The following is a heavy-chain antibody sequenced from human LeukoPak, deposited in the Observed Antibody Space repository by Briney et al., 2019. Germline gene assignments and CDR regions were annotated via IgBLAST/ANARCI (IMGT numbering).Heavy chain of an antibody. D-gene: IGHD2-8*01. CDR3: AKAGGYCTTCLDF. CDR2: IGGSGDTT. V-gene: IGHV3-64D*06. CDR1: GFTFSAFS. J-gene: IGHJ4*02. Sequence: GGSLRLSCSASGFTFSAFSMHWLRQAPGKGPEYVSAIGGSGDTTYYADSVRGRFTTSRDNSKNILYLQMSSLRDGDTAVYYCAKAGGYCTTCLDFWGQGTLVTVSS.